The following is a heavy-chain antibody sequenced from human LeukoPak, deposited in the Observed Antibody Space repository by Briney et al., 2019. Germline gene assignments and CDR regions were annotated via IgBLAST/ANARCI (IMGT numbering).Heavy chain of an antibody. CDR3: AKDRQTITIFGVVNTPRANFDY. D-gene: IGHD3-3*01. CDR2: IRYDGSNK. Sequence: GGSLRLSCAASGFSFSRYDIHWVRQAPGKGLEWVAFIRYDGSNKNYADSVKGRFTISRDNFMSTVYLQMNSLRAEDTAVYYWAKDRQTITIFGVVNTPRANFDYWGQGTLVTVSS. V-gene: IGHV3-30*02. J-gene: IGHJ4*02. CDR1: GFSFSRYD.